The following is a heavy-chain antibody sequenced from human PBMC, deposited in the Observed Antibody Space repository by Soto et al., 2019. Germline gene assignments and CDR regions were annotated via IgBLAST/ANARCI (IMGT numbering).Heavy chain of an antibody. J-gene: IGHJ4*02. CDR2: IYYSGST. V-gene: IGHV4-30-4*01. CDR1: GGSINSGDYY. Sequence: LSLTCSVSGGSINSGDYYWSWIRQSPGKGLEWIGYIYYSGSTYYNPSLKSRSTISIDTSKNQFFLDVDSVTAADTAVYHCARLYTGYEAFDYWGQGTLVTVSS. D-gene: IGHD5-12*01. CDR3: ARLYTGYEAFDY.